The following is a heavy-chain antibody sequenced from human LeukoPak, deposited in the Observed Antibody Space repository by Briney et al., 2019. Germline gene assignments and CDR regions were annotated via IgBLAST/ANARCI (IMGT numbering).Heavy chain of an antibody. CDR2: IIPILGIA. Sequence: SVKVSCKASGYNFKTHAFSWVRQAPGQGLEWMGRIIPILGIANYAQKFQGRVTITADKSTSTAYMELSSLRSEDTAVYYCARDPGGAYWGQGTLVTVSS. CDR1: GYNFKTHA. D-gene: IGHD3-10*01. V-gene: IGHV1-69*04. J-gene: IGHJ4*02. CDR3: ARDPGGAY.